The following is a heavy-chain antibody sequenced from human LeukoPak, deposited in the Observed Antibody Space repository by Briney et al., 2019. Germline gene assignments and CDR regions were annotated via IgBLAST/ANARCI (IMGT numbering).Heavy chain of an antibody. V-gene: IGHV3-53*01. CDR2: IYSGGNT. CDR3: ARGETSSYDY. J-gene: IGHJ4*02. Sequence: GGSLRLSCAASGFTVSINYMSWVRQAPGKGLEWVSVIYSGGNTYHADSVKGRFTISRDNSKNTVYLQMNSLRAEDTAVYYCARGETSSYDYWGQGTLVTVSS. D-gene: IGHD2-2*01. CDR1: GFTVSINY.